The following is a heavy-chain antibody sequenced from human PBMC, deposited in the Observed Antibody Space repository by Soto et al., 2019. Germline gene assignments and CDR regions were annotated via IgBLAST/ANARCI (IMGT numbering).Heavy chain of an antibody. CDR2: MNPNSGNT. CDR3: AKDRPRRSSGYFFDY. Sequence: SVKVSCKASGYTFTSYDINWVRQANGQGLEWIGWMNPNSGNTGYAQKFQGRVTMTRNTSISTAYMELSSLRAEDTALYYCAKDRPRRSSGYFFDYWGQGTPVTVSS. D-gene: IGHD1-26*01. V-gene: IGHV1-8*01. CDR1: GYTFTSYD. J-gene: IGHJ4*02.